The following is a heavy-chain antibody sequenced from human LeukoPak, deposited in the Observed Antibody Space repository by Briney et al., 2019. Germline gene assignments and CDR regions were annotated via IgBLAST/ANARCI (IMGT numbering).Heavy chain of an antibody. J-gene: IGHJ4*02. V-gene: IGHV3-30*02. CDR1: GFFDSSSG. D-gene: IGHD4-17*01. CDR3: ANGGDYALDY. CDR2: IQYDGRNK. Sequence: PGGSLRLWCAPSGFFDSSSGILWSRQAPGKGLDWLAFIQYDGRNKYYAGSVKGRFTMSRDNSKNTLTMFLQMNSLRVDYTAVYFVANGGDYALDYWGQGTLVTVSS.